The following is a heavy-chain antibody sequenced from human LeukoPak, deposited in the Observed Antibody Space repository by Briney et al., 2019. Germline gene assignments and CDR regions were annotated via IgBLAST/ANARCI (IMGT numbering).Heavy chain of an antibody. CDR1: GYTFTCYY. CDR2: INPNSGGT. Sequence: GASVKVSCKASGYTFTCYYMHWVRQAPGQGLEWMGWINPNSGGTNYAQKFQGRVTMTRDTSISTAYMELSRLRSDDTAVYYCARDLTVLWFGELSHNLDYWGQGTLVTVSS. CDR3: ARDLTVLWFGELSHNLDY. V-gene: IGHV1-2*02. J-gene: IGHJ4*02. D-gene: IGHD3-10*01.